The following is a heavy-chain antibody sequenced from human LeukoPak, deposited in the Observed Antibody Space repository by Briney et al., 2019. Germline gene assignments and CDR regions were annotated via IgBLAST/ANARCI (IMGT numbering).Heavy chain of an antibody. J-gene: IGHJ4*02. Sequence: SETLSLTCTVSGGSIGSGAYYWSWIRQHPGKGLEWIGYIYYSGSTYYNPSLKSRVTMSVDTSKNQFSLKLSSVTAADTAVYYCGSLVTPGLYFDYWGQGTLVTVSS. CDR3: GSLVTPGLYFDY. CDR2: IYYSGST. V-gene: IGHV4-31*03. CDR1: GGSIGSGAYY. D-gene: IGHD4-23*01.